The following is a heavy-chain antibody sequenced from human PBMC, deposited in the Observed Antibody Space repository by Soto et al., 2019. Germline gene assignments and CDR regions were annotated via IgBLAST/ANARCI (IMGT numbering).Heavy chain of an antibody. CDR3: ARSSHLGDLSLGY. Sequence: ASVKVSCKASGYTFTSYAMHWVRQAPGQRLEWMGWINAGNGNTKYSQKFQGRVTITRDTSASTAYMELSSLRSEDTAVYSCARSSHLGDLSLGYWGQGTLVTVSS. CDR1: GYTFTSYA. D-gene: IGHD3-16*02. J-gene: IGHJ4*02. CDR2: INAGNGNT. V-gene: IGHV1-3*01.